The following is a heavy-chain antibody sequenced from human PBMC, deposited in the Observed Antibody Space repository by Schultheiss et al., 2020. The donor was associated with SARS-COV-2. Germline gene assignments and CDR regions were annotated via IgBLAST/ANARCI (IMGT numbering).Heavy chain of an antibody. CDR2: IYPGDSDT. V-gene: IGHV5-51*01. CDR3: AKDSSSWWSYYYYMDV. J-gene: IGHJ6*03. CDR1: GYSFTSYW. Sequence: GGSLRLSCKGSGYSFTSYWIGWVRQMPGKGLEWMGIIYPGDSDTRYSPSFQGQVTISADKSISTAYLQWSSLKASDTAMYYCAKDSSSWWSYYYYMDVWGKGTTVTVSS. D-gene: IGHD6-13*01.